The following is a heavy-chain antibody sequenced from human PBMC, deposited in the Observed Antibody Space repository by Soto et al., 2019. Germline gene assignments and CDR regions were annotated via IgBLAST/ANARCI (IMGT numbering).Heavy chain of an antibody. CDR2: IHHSGST. D-gene: IGHD6-13*01. Sequence: SETLSLTCAVSGGAINTYYWSWVRQPPGKGLEWIGNIHHSGSTNYNPSLNSRVTISIDTSKNKLSLWLNSVTAADTAVYYCARQQLLPYYYSLDVWGQGTTVTVSS. J-gene: IGHJ6*02. CDR1: GGAINTYY. V-gene: IGHV4-59*01. CDR3: ARQQLLPYYYSLDV.